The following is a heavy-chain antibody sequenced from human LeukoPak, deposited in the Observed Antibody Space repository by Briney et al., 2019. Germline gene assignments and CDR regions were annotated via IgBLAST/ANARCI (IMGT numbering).Heavy chain of an antibody. CDR3: ARPSCSYREDSLDI. Sequence: SETLSLTCIVSGDSISSSRQYWGWIRQPPGKGLEWLESIFYSGTTYYNPSLKTPVTKSVDTYKNRFSLRLSPVTAAAKAVYYCARPSCSYREDSLDIWGRGTMVTVSS. D-gene: IGHD2-2*01. J-gene: IGHJ3*02. V-gene: IGHV4-39*02. CDR2: IFYSGTT. CDR1: GDSISSSRQY.